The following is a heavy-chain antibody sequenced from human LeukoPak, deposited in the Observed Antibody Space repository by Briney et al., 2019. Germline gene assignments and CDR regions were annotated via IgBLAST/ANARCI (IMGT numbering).Heavy chain of an antibody. CDR1: GGSISSSSYY. CDR3: ACPAELWFGELPGYFDY. V-gene: IGHV4-39*01. Sequence: PSETLSLTCTDSGGSISSSSYYWGWIRQPPGKGLEWIGSIYYSGSTYYNPSLKSRVTISVDTSKNQFSLKLSSVTAADTAVYYCACPAELWFGELPGYFDYWGQGTLVTVSS. CDR2: IYYSGST. J-gene: IGHJ4*02. D-gene: IGHD3-10*01.